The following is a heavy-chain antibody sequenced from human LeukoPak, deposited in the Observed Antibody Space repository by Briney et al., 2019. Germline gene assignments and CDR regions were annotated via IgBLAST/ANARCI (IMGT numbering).Heavy chain of an antibody. D-gene: IGHD2-2*03. CDR3: AHSSQFSGYCTGTSCYSGSPFDY. CDR2: IYWDGDT. J-gene: IGHJ4*02. V-gene: IGHV2-5*02. CDR1: GFSLRTSGVG. Sequence: SGPTLANPTQTLTLTSTFSGFSLRTSGVGVGWIRQTPGKALERLAIIYWDGDTRYSTSLKSRLTIMKDASKNQVVLIITNMDHVDTATYYCAHSSQFSGYCTGTSCYSGSPFDYWGQGTLVTVS.